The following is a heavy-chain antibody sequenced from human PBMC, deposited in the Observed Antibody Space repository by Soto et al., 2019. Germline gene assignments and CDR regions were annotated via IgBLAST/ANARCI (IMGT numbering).Heavy chain of an antibody. Sequence: PSETLSLTCTVSGASLSSGSYYWSWIRQPPGKGLEWIGYFYYTGTTKYNPSLESRVTISADTSKNQFSLNLTSVTAADTAVYYCARVPSPDIVATECYWGQGTLVTVSS. V-gene: IGHV4-61*01. CDR3: ARVPSPDIVATECY. D-gene: IGHD5-12*01. CDR2: FYYTGTT. J-gene: IGHJ4*02. CDR1: GASLSSGSYY.